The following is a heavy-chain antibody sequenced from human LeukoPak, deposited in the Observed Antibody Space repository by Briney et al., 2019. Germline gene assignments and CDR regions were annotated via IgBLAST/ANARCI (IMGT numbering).Heavy chain of an antibody. J-gene: IGHJ4*02. CDR1: GFTFSTYT. D-gene: IGHD6-19*01. Sequence: PGGSLRLSCAASGFTFSTYTMSWVRQAPGKGLEWVSAISGSGGSTYYADSVKGRFTISRDNSKNTLYLQMNSLRAEDTAVYYCARERTSGWDAFDFWGQGTLVTVSS. CDR3: ARERTSGWDAFDF. CDR2: ISGSGGST. V-gene: IGHV3-23*01.